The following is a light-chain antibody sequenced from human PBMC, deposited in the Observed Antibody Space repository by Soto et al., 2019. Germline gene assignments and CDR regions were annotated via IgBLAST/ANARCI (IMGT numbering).Light chain of an antibody. CDR1: QSIGTS. V-gene: IGKV3D-15*01. CDR2: TAS. J-gene: IGKJ4*01. Sequence: ETVMTQSPATLSVSPGERVTLSCRASQSIGTSLAWYQQRPGQAPRLLIYTASIRATGTPVRFSGIGSGTDFTLTIISLQSEDCVIYSCHQYYAWPLTFGGGTKVEIK. CDR3: HQYYAWPLT.